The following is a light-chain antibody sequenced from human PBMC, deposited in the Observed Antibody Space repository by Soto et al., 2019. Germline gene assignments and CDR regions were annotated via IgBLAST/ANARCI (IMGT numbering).Light chain of an antibody. Sequence: EIVLTQSPATLSLSPEERATLSCRASQSVSSYLAWYQQKPGQAPRLLIYDASNRATGIPARFSGSGSGTDFTLTISSLEPEDFAVYYCQQRRDTFGGGTKVEIK. V-gene: IGKV3-11*01. J-gene: IGKJ4*01. CDR1: QSVSSY. CDR3: QQRRDT. CDR2: DAS.